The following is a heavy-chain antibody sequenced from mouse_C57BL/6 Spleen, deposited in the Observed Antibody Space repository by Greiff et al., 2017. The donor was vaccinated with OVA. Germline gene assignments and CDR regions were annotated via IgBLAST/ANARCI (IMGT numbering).Heavy chain of an antibody. J-gene: IGHJ4*01. CDR3: ARSRYYGSSYEYAMDY. CDR2: INPGSGGT. Sequence: VKLMESGAELVRPGTSVKVSCKASGYAFTNYLIEWVKQRPGQGLEWIGVINPGSGGTNYNEKFKGKATLTADKSSSTAYMQLSSLTSEDSAVYFCARSRYYGSSYEYAMDYWGQGTSVTVSS. CDR1: GYAFTNYL. D-gene: IGHD1-1*01. V-gene: IGHV1-54*01.